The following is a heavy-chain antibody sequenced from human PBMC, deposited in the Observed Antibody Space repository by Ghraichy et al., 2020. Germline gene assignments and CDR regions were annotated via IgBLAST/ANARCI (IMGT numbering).Heavy chain of an antibody. D-gene: IGHD7-27*01. CDR2: IYNSGST. CDR3: ARRGNWGFFDY. J-gene: IGHJ4*02. V-gene: IGHV4-59*01. CDR1: GASISSYY. Sequence: SETLSLTCTVSGASISSYYWSWIRQPPGKGLEWIGYIYNSGSTNYNPSLKSRVTISVDTSKNQFSLKLSSVTAADTAVYYCARRGNWGFFDYWGQGSLVTVSS.